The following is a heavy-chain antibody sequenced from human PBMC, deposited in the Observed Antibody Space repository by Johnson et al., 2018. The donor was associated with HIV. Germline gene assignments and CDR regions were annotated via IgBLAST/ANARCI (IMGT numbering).Heavy chain of an antibody. Sequence: QVLLVESGGGVVQPGTSLRLSCAASGFSFSSYAMHWVRQAPGKGLEWVSVLSYDGSDEYYADSVKGRFTISRYNSKNTLYLQMNSLRAEDTAGDYFARATFYSAFDIWGQGTMVTVSS. CDR2: LSYDGSDE. CDR1: GFSFSSYA. J-gene: IGHJ3*02. CDR3: ARATFYSAFDI. V-gene: IGHV3-30*04. D-gene: IGHD3-16*01.